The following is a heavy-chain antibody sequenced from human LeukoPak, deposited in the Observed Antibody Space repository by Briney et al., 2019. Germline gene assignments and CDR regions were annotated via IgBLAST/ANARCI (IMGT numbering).Heavy chain of an antibody. CDR1: GLTFEDYT. J-gene: IGHJ4*02. D-gene: IGHD3-22*01. V-gene: IGHV3-43*01. CDR3: VKDLTYESSGSFFDY. CDR2: TSWDGTT. Sequence: GGSLRLSCAASGLTFEDYTMHWVRQAPGKTLEWVSLTSWDGTTYYTDSVKGRFTISRDNSKDSLYLQMDTLRSEDTAFYYCVKDLTYESSGSFFDYWGQGTLVTVS.